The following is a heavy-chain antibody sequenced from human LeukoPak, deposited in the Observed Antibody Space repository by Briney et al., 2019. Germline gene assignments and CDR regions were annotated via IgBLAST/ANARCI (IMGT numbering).Heavy chain of an antibody. D-gene: IGHD2-15*01. CDR1: GGSISSHY. CDR2: IYYSGST. Sequence: SETLSLTCTVSGGSISSHYWSWIRQPPGKGLEWIGYIYYSGSTNYNPSLKSRVTISVDTSKNQFSLKLSSVTAADTAVYYCARVRVAFDPWGQGTLVTVSS. J-gene: IGHJ5*02. CDR3: ARVRVAFDP. V-gene: IGHV4-59*11.